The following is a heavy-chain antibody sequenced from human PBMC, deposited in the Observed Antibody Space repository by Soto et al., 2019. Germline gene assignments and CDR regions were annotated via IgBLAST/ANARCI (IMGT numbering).Heavy chain of an antibody. Sequence: QVQLVQSGAEVKKPGSSVKVSCKASGGTFSSYAISWVRQAPGQGLEWMGGIIPIFGTANYAQKFQGRVTIAADESTSTANMELSSLRSEDTAVYYCARDLWFGGPFDYSGQGTLVTDSS. J-gene: IGHJ4*02. V-gene: IGHV1-69*01. CDR3: ARDLWFGGPFDY. CDR1: GGTFSSYA. CDR2: IIPIFGTA. D-gene: IGHD3-10*01.